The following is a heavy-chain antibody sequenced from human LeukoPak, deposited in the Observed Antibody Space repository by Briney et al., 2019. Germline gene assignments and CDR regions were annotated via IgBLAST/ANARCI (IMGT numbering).Heavy chain of an antibody. CDR1: GFTFDDYA. CDR2: ISWDSGNT. V-gene: IGHV3-43D*03. J-gene: IGHJ1*01. Sequence: PGRSLRLSCAASGFTFDDYAMHWVRQAPGKGLEWVSLISWDSGNTYYADSVKGRFTISRDNSKNSLSLQMNSLGAEDTALYYCAKGPGAAVGKRYIQHWGQGTLVTVSS. D-gene: IGHD6-13*01. CDR3: AKGPGAAVGKRYIQH.